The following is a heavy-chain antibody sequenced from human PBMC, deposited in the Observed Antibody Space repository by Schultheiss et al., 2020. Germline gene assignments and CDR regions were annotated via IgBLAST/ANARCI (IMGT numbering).Heavy chain of an antibody. CDR1: GFSVSRNY. J-gene: IGHJ4*02. CDR2: IYRGGST. D-gene: IGHD2-8*02. Sequence: GGSLRLSCAASGFSVSRNYMNWVRQAPGKGLEWVSVIYRGGSTDYADSVKGRFIVSRDDSKNTLYLQMDSLRDGDTAVYYCAGGGEAAWEVLAYWGQGTLVTVSS. CDR3: AGGGEAAWEVLAY. V-gene: IGHV3-53*01.